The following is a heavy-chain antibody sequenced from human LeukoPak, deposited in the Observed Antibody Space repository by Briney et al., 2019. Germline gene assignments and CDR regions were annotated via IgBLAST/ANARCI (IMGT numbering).Heavy chain of an antibody. V-gene: IGHV3-43*01. D-gene: IGHD6-13*01. J-gene: IGHJ4*02. CDR1: GFAFDDHT. CDR2: ISWEGSTT. CDR3: AKARSSSWSYLES. Sequence: GGSLRLSCATSGFAFDDHTMHWVRQLPGKGLEWLSLISWEGSTTYYADSVKDRFTISRDTSKNSLYLQMYSLRTEDTALYYCAKARSSSWSYLESWGQGTLVTVSS.